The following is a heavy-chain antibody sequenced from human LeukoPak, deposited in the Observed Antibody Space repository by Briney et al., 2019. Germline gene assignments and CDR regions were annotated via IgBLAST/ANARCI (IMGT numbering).Heavy chain of an antibody. CDR3: ARDRGDGYNYLDY. V-gene: IGHV4-4*02. CDR2: IYHSGST. D-gene: IGHD5-24*01. Sequence: SETLSLTCAVSDGSISSSNWWSWVRQTPGKGLEWVGAIYHSGSTNYNPSLKSRVTISVDKSKNQFSLKLSSVTAADTAVYYCARDRGDGYNYLDYWGQGTLVTVSS. CDR1: DGSISSSNW. J-gene: IGHJ4*02.